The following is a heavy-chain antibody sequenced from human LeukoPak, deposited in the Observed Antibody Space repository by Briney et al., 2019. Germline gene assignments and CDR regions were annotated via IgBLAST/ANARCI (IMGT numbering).Heavy chain of an antibody. CDR1: GFTFSNYG. CDR2: IKRDGSEK. CDR3: ASDGGPFDH. J-gene: IGHJ4*02. D-gene: IGHD2-15*01. V-gene: IGHV3-7*01. Sequence: GRSLRLSCAASGFTFSNYGMDWVRQAPGKGLEWVASIKRDGSEKYYVDSVKGRFTISRDDAKKSVYLQMNSLRAEDTAVYYCASDGGPFDHWGQGTLVTVSS.